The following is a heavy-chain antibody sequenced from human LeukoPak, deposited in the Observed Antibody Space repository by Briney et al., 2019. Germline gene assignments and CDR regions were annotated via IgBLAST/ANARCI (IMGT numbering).Heavy chain of an antibody. V-gene: IGHV4-61*05. CDR2: IYYSGST. Sequence: PSETLSLTCTVSGGSISGSSYYWGWIRQPPGKGLEWIGYIYYSGSTSSNPSLKSRVTISVDTSKNQFSLKLASVTAADTAVYYCARGGQYYYYGMDVWGQGTTVTVSS. CDR3: ARGGQYYYYGMDV. D-gene: IGHD2-15*01. CDR1: GGSISGSSYY. J-gene: IGHJ6*02.